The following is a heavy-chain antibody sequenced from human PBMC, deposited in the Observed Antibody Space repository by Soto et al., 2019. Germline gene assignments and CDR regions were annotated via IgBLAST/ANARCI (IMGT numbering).Heavy chain of an antibody. CDR2: ISYDGSNK. CDR1: GFTFSSYG. V-gene: IGHV3-30*18. Sequence: PGGSLRLSCAASGFTFSSYGMHWVRQAPGKGLEWVAVISYDGSNKYYADSVKGRFTISRDNSKNTLYLQMNSLRAEDTAVYYCAKSYYDFWSGYYIDYWGQGTLVTVSS. CDR3: AKSYYDFWSGYYIDY. J-gene: IGHJ4*02. D-gene: IGHD3-3*01.